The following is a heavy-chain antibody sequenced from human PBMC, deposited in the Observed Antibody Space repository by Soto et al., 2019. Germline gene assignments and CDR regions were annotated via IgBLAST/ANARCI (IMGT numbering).Heavy chain of an antibody. CDR1: GGTFSSYA. V-gene: IGHV1-69*01. CDR3: ARAGEDVFWTPEGAGWFGP. Sequence: QVQLVQSGAEVKKPGSSVKVSCKASGGTFSSYAISWVRQAPGQGLEWMGGIIPIFGTANYAQKFQGRVTITAVESTSTAYMELSSRISEATAVYYCARAGEDVFWTPEGAGWFGPWGQGSLVTVSS. D-gene: IGHD3-3*01. CDR2: IIPIFGTA. J-gene: IGHJ5*02.